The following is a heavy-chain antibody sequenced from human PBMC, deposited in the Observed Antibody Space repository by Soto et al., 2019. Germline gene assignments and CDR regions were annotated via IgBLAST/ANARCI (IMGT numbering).Heavy chain of an antibody. J-gene: IGHJ4*02. CDR2: ISTHGGST. D-gene: IGHD3-10*01. Sequence: EVQLVESGGDLVQPGGSLRLSCAASGFTFSNYRMHWVRQAPGKKLEYVSGISTHGGSTYYANSVKGRFTISRDNSRNTLYLQMGSLSAEDMAVYYCARHYGSGTYIYFDYWGQGTLVTVSS. CDR1: GFTFSNYR. V-gene: IGHV3-64*01. CDR3: ARHYGSGTYIYFDY.